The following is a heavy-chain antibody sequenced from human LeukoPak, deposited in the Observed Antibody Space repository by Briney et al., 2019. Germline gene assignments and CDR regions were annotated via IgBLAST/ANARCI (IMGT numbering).Heavy chain of an antibody. CDR3: AKEWGVDYGLRY. J-gene: IGHJ4*02. CDR1: GFTFSTYA. V-gene: IGHV3-23*01. D-gene: IGHD4-17*01. CDR2: ISGSDDGT. Sequence: GGSLRLSCAASGFTFSTYAMSWVRQIPGKGLEWVSAISGSDDGTYYADSVKGRFTISRDNSRNTLYLQMNTLRAEDTAVYFCAKEWGVDYGLRYWGQGTLVTVSS.